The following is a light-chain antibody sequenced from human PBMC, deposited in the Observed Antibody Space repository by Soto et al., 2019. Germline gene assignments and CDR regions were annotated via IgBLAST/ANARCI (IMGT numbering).Light chain of an antibody. Sequence: EIVLTQSPATLSLSPGERATLSCRASQSVNSFLAWYQQKPGQAPSLLIYDASNRATGIPARFSGSGSGTDFTLTIRSLEPEDFAVYYCQQRSKWPLTFGGGTKVEIK. CDR1: QSVNSF. CDR2: DAS. CDR3: QQRSKWPLT. J-gene: IGKJ4*01. V-gene: IGKV3-11*01.